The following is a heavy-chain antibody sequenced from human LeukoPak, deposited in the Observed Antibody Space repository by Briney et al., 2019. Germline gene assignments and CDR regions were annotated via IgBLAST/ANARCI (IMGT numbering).Heavy chain of an antibody. CDR1: GFTFSSSD. CDR3: ARGPPRGKYYYMDV. Sequence: GRSLRLSCAASGFTFSSSDMHWVRQPTGQGLEWVSTIGTASDTCYPGSVEGRFTLSRDNAKNSLYLQMNSLTAGDTAVYYCARGPPRGKYYYMDVWGKGATGTVSS. J-gene: IGHJ6*03. CDR2: IGTASDT. D-gene: IGHD1-1*01. V-gene: IGHV3-13*01.